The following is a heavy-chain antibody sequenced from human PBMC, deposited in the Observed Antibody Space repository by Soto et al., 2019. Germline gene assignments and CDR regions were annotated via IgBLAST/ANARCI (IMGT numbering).Heavy chain of an antibody. CDR1: LYSFASYW. CDR3: ARHNNGYCSSTSCPTPYDYYGMDV. CDR2: IYPGDSDT. D-gene: IGHD2-2*01. V-gene: IGHV5-51*01. J-gene: IGHJ6*02. Sequence: GDSLKISCKGSLYSFASYWIGWVRQMPGKGLEWMGIIYPGDSDTRYSPSFQGQVTISADKSISTAYLRWSSLKASDTAMYYCARHNNGYCSSTSCPTPYDYYGMDVWGQGTMGTVSS.